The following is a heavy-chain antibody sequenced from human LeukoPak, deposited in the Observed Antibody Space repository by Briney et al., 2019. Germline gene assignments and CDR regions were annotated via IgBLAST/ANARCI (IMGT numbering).Heavy chain of an antibody. Sequence: TPSETLSLTCAVCGGSFSGYYWSWIRQPPGKGLEWIGEINHSGSTNYNPSLKSRVTISVDTSKNQFSLKLSSVTAADTAVYYCASSDHGKGDYWGQGTLVTVSS. D-gene: IGHD1-14*01. CDR1: GGSFSGYY. J-gene: IGHJ4*02. CDR3: ASSDHGKGDY. V-gene: IGHV4-34*01. CDR2: INHSGST.